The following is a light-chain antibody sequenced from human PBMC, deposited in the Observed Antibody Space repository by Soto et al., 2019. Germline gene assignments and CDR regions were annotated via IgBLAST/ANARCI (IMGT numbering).Light chain of an antibody. CDR3: SSYTRSSTYV. J-gene: IGLJ1*01. CDR1: SSDVGGYNY. V-gene: IGLV2-14*01. Sequence: QSALTQPASVSGSPGQSITISCTGTSSDVGGYNYVSWYQQHPGKAPKLMIYEVSNRPSGVSNRISGSKSGNTASLTISGLQAEDEADYYCSSYTRSSTYVFGTGTKNTVL. CDR2: EVS.